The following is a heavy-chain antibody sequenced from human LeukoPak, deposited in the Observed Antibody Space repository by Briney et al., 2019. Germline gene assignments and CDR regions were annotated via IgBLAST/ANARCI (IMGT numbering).Heavy chain of an antibody. Sequence: GRSLRLSCTASGFTFGDYAMSWFRQAPGKGLEWVGFIRSKAYGGTTEYAASVKGRFTISRDDSKSIAYLQMNSLKTEDTAVYYCTRAIVVVPAAIRPHYYFDYWGQGTLVTVSS. CDR1: GFTFGDYA. CDR3: TRAIVVVPAAIRPHYYFDY. J-gene: IGHJ4*02. CDR2: IRSKAYGGTT. D-gene: IGHD2-2*01. V-gene: IGHV3-49*03.